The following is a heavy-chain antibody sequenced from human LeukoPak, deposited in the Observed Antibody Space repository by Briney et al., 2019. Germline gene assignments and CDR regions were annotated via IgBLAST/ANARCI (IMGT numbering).Heavy chain of an antibody. Sequence: ASVKVSCKASGGTFSSYAISWVRQAPGQGLEWMGGIIPIFGTANYAQKFQGRVTITADRSTSTAYMELSSLRSEDTAVYYCARQMTTVTTTGGFYYYYMDVWGKGTTVTVSS. CDR2: IIPIFGTA. D-gene: IGHD4-17*01. V-gene: IGHV1-69*06. J-gene: IGHJ6*03. CDR1: GGTFSSYA. CDR3: ARQMTTVTTTGGFYYYYMDV.